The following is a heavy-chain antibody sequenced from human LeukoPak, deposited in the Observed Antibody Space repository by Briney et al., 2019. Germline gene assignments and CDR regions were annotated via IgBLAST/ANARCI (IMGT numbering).Heavy chain of an antibody. J-gene: IGHJ4*02. Sequence: GASVKVSCKADGYTFTSYGISWARQAPGQGLEWMGWISGYNGKTVYAQRLQGRITLTTDTSTSTAYMELRSLRSDDTGVYYCARHDGGWYRSDYWGQGTLVSVSS. CDR1: GYTFTSYG. CDR3: ARHDGGWYRSDY. V-gene: IGHV1-18*01. D-gene: IGHD6-19*01. CDR2: ISGYNGKT.